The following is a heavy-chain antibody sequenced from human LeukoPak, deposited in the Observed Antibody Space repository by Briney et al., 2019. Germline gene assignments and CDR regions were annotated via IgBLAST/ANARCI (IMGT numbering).Heavy chain of an antibody. CDR3: ASHCSSTSCSLNTNYYYMDV. Sequence: GGSLRLSCAASGFTFSSYSMNWVRQAPGKGLEWVLSISSSSSYIYYADSVKGRFTISRDNAKNSLYLQTNSLRAEDTAVYYCASHCSSTSCSLNTNYYYMDVWGKGTTVTVSS. CDR2: ISSSSSYI. CDR1: GFTFSSYS. V-gene: IGHV3-21*01. J-gene: IGHJ6*03. D-gene: IGHD2-2*01.